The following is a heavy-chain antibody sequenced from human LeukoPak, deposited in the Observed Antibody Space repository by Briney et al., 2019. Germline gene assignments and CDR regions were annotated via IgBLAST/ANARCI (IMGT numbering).Heavy chain of an antibody. J-gene: IGHJ4*02. V-gene: IGHV4-4*07. CDR3: CRSAYAYGPFGY. CDR1: GGSMSSDY. CDR2: IYTSGST. D-gene: IGHD3-16*01. Sequence: PSETLSLTCSVSGGSMSSDYYSWIRQPAGKGLEWIGRIYTSGSTNYNPSLQCRVTMSVDTSKNQFSLRLSSVTADTAVYYCCRSAYAYGPFGYWGQGTLVAVSS.